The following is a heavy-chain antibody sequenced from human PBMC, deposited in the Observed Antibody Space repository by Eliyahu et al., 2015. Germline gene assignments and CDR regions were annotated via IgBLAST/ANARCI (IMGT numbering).Heavy chain of an antibody. D-gene: IGHD3-3*01. CDR1: GYXFXRQX. CDR2: INPRDGTT. Sequence: QVQLVQSGAEVKEPGASVKVSCKXSGYXFXRQXIHWVRQAPGQGLEWMGIINPRDGTTTDAQKFQGRFTMTSDTSTSTVYMQLSSLRSEDTAVYRCAAWAGDLSDGLWSGPLDFWGQGTLVTVSS. J-gene: IGHJ4*02. V-gene: IGHV1-46*01. CDR3: AAWAGDLSDGLWSGPLDF.